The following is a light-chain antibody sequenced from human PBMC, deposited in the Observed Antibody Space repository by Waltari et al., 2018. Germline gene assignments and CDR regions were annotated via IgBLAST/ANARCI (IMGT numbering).Light chain of an antibody. CDR1: QSVNRN. CDR3: HQYNNWPPGGT. J-gene: IGKJ1*01. V-gene: IGKV3-15*01. CDR2: TAS. Sequence: EIVMTQSPATLSVSPGEGATLPCRASQSVNRNLAWYQQKPGQAPRLLIPTASTRATGIPARFSGSGSGTEFTLTINSLQSEDSAIYYCHQYNNWPPGGTFGQGTKVELK.